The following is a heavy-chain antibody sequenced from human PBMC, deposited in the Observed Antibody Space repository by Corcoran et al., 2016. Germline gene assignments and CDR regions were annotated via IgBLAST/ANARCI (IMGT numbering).Heavy chain of an antibody. Sequence: QLQLQESGPGQVKPSETLSLTCTVSGGSIRSSSYYWGWIRQPPGKGLEWIGSIYYSGSTYYNPSLKSRVSISIDKSNNQFSLKLSSVTAADTAVYYCARLLYDFWNAYSTFDFWGQGQWSPSLQ. D-gene: IGHD3-3*01. J-gene: IGHJ3*01. CDR2: IYYSGST. V-gene: IGHV4-39*07. CDR1: GGSIRSSSYY. CDR3: ARLLYDFWNAYSTFDF.